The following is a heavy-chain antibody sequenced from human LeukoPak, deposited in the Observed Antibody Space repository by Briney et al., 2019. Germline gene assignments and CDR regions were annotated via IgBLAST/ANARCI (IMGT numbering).Heavy chain of an antibody. V-gene: IGHV3-30*18. D-gene: IGHD6-6*01. Sequence: GGSLGLSCAASGFTFSSYGMHWVRQAPGKGLEWVAVISYDGSNKYYADSVKGRFTISRDNSKNTLYLQMNSLRAEDTAVYYCAKDSEAARPVCTYMDVWGKGTTVTVSS. CDR1: GFTFSSYG. CDR2: ISYDGSNK. J-gene: IGHJ6*03. CDR3: AKDSEAARPVCTYMDV.